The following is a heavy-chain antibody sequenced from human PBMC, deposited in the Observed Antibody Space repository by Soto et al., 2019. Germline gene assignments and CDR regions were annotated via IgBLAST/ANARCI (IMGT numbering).Heavy chain of an antibody. Sequence: GGSLILSCAASGFTFNDYSRNWIRQAPGKGLEWVATISATGGSTYYADSVKGRFTISRDNSKNTLYLQMNGLRVGDTAVYYCAKDRLAGNFDYWGQGTQVTVPS. CDR2: ISATGGST. CDR3: AKDRLAGNFDY. V-gene: IGHV3-23*01. CDR1: GFTFNDYS. J-gene: IGHJ4*02.